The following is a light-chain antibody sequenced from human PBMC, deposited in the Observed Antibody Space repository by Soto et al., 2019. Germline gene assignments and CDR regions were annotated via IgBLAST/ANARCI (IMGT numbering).Light chain of an antibody. V-gene: IGLV2-14*01. Sequence: QSALTQPASVSGSPGQSITISCTGTSSDVGGYNYVSWYQQHPGKAPKLMIYEVSSRPSGVSNRFSGSKSGNTASLTISGLQAEDEAGYYCSSYTSSSTLVVFGTGTKVNV. CDR2: EVS. CDR3: SSYTSSSTLVV. J-gene: IGLJ1*01. CDR1: SSDVGGYNY.